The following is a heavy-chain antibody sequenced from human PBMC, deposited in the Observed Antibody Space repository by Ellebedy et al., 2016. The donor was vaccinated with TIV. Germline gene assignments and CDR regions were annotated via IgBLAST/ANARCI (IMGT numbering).Heavy chain of an antibody. CDR3: GRLVAASHADS. J-gene: IGHJ5*01. V-gene: IGHV4-34*01. CDR2: INHSGST. CDR1: GGSLSGYY. Sequence: MPSETLSLTCAVYGGSLSGYYWSWIRQPPGKGLEWIGEINHSGSTNYNSSLKSRVTISLDTSKNQFSLKLSSVTAADTAVYYCGRLVAASHADSWGQGTLVTVSS. D-gene: IGHD5-12*01.